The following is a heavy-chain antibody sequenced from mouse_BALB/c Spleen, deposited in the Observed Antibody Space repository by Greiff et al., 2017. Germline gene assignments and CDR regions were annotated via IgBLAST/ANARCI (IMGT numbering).Heavy chain of an antibody. CDR2: IYPGDGST. J-gene: IGHJ2*01. CDR3: ASYGNYYFDY. CDR1: GYTFTSYY. V-gene: IGHV1S56*01. D-gene: IGHD2-1*01. Sequence: VQLQQSGPELVKPGASVKMSCKASGYTFTSYYIHWVKQRPGQGLEWIGWIYPGDGSTKYNEKFKGKTTLTADKSSSTAYMLLSSLTSEDSAIYFCASYGNYYFDYWGQGTTLTVSS.